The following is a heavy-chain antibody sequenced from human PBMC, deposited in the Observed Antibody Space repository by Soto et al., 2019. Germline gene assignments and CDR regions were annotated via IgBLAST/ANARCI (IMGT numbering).Heavy chain of an antibody. D-gene: IGHD5-12*01. CDR2: ISWNSGSI. V-gene: IGHV3-9*01. J-gene: IGHJ4*02. Sequence: PGESLRLSCTASGFSFADDAIHWVRPGQAKGLAWVSGISWNSGSIGYADSVKGRFTISRDNAKNSLYLQMNSLRAEDTALYYCANDLREGYNSGYFDYWGQGTLVTVSS. CDR3: ANDLREGYNSGYFDY. CDR1: GFSFADDA.